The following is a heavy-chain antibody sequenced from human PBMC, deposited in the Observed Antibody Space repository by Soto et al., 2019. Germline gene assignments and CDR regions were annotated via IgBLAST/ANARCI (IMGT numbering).Heavy chain of an antibody. CDR2: ISAYNGNT. CDR1: GYTFTSYG. V-gene: IGHV1-18*01. CDR3: AWGAVADPGAGYYYYGMDV. J-gene: IGHJ6*02. D-gene: IGHD6-19*01. Sequence: GASVKVSCKSSGYTFTSYGISWVRQAPGQGLEWMGWISAYNGNTNYAQKLQGRVTITADESTSTAYMELSSLRSEDTAVYYCAWGAVADPGAGYYYYGMDVWGQGTTVTVSS.